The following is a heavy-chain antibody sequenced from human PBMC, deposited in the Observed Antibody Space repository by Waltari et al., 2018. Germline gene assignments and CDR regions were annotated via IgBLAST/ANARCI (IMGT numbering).Heavy chain of an antibody. CDR1: GGSMSNNY. Sequence: QVQLQESGPGLVKPSETLSLTCTVSGGSMSNNYWNLIRPPAGKGLEYIGRVFTSGRTNYNPSLNSRVTMSIDTSKGQFSLELTSVTAADTAIYYCARAQERRDAFDFWGKGTMVTVSS. D-gene: IGHD1-1*01. CDR2: VFTSGRT. J-gene: IGHJ3*01. CDR3: ARAQERRDAFDF. V-gene: IGHV4-4*07.